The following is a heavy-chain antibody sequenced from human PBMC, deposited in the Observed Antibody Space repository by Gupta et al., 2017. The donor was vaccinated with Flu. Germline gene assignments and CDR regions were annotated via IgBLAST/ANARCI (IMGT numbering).Heavy chain of an antibody. D-gene: IGHD3-3*01. CDR2: IYYSGST. V-gene: IGHV4-39*01. CDR3: ARQYTIFGVVTHFDY. CDR1: GGSISSSSYY. J-gene: IGHJ4*02. Sequence: QLQLQESGPGLVKPSETLSLTCTVSGGSISSSSYYWGWIRQPPGKGLEWIGSIYYSGSTYYNPSLKSRVTISVDTSKNQFSLKLSSVTAADTAVYYCARQYTIFGVVTHFDYWGQGTLVTVSS.